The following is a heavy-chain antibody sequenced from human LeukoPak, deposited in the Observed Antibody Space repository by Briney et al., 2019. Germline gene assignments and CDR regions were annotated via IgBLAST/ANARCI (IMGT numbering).Heavy chain of an antibody. CDR1: GFTFSRYC. D-gene: IGHD2/OR15-2a*01. CDR2: ISTDGSTT. J-gene: IGHJ6*02. CDR3: ASYLTSIPSGMDV. Sequence: QPGGSLRLSCAASGFTFSRYCMHWLRQAPGKGLVWVSRISTDGSTTTYADSVKGRFTISRDNGKNTLYLQMNSLIAEDTAVYYCASYLTSIPSGMDVWGQGTTVTVSS. V-gene: IGHV3-74*01.